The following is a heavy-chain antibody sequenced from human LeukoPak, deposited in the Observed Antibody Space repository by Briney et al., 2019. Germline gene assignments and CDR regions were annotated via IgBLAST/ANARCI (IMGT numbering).Heavy chain of an antibody. CDR2: ISYDGSNK. D-gene: IGHD3-3*01. V-gene: IGHV3-30*03. CDR3: ARDPITIFGVGRSDY. Sequence: GGSLRLSCAASGFTFSSYGMHWVRQAPGKGLEWVAVISYDGSNKYYADSVKGRFTISRDNSKNTLYLQMNSLRAEDTAVYYCARDPITIFGVGRSDYWGQGTLVTVSS. CDR1: GFTFSSYG. J-gene: IGHJ4*02.